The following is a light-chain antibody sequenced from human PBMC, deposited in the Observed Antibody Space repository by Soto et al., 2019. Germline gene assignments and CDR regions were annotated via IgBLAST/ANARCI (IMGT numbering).Light chain of an antibody. CDR2: DAS. J-gene: IGKJ1*01. Sequence: DIQMTQFPSALSASVGDRVTITCRASQNVNNWLAWYQHKPGKAPQLLIYDASVLETGVPSRLSGSGSGTEFTLAISGLQSDDPATYSCQKYNTYWTFGPGTKVDIK. CDR1: QNVNNW. V-gene: IGKV1-5*01. CDR3: QKYNTYWT.